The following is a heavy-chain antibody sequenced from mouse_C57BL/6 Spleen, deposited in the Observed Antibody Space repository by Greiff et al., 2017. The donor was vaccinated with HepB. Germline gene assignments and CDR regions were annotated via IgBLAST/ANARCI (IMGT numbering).Heavy chain of an antibody. V-gene: IGHV3-6*01. J-gene: IGHJ1*03. CDR3: ARGAGDWDFDV. CDR1: GYSITSGYY. CDR2: ISYDGSN. Sequence: VQLQQSGPGLVKPSQSLSLTCSVTGYSITSGYYWNWIRQFPGNKLEWMGYISYDGSNNYNPSLKNRIPITRDTSKNQFFLKLNSVTTEDTATYYCARGAGDWDFDVWGTGTTVTVSS. D-gene: IGHD3-3*01.